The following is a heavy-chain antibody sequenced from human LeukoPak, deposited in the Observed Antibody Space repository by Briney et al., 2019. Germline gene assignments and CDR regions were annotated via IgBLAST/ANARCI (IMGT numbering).Heavy chain of an antibody. Sequence: GGSLRLSCAASGFTVSSNYMSWVRQAPGKGLEWVGFIRSKAYGGTTEYAASVKGRFTISRDDSKSIAYLQMNSLKTEDTAVYYCTRAAMVRGAYYYFDYWGQGTLVTVSS. D-gene: IGHD3-10*01. CDR2: IRSKAYGGTT. CDR3: TRAAMVRGAYYYFDY. V-gene: IGHV3-49*04. J-gene: IGHJ4*02. CDR1: GFTVSSNY.